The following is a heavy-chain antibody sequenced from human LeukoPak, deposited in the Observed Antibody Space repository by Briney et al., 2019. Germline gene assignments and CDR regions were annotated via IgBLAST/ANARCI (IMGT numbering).Heavy chain of an antibody. Sequence: GGSLRLSCAASGFTFSSYWMSWVRQAPGKGLEWVANIKQDGSEKYYVDSVKGRFTISRDNAKNSLYLQMNSLRAEDTAVHYCARESYNWNHDYWGQGTLVTVSS. J-gene: IGHJ4*02. CDR2: IKQDGSEK. D-gene: IGHD1-20*01. CDR1: GFTFSSYW. CDR3: ARESYNWNHDY. V-gene: IGHV3-7*01.